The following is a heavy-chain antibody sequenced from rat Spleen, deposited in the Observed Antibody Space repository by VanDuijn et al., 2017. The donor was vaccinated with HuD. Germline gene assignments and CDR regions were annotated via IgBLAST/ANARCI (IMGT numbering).Heavy chain of an antibody. CDR1: GFTFSDYN. D-gene: IGHD5-1*01. V-gene: IGHV5-7*01. Sequence: EVQLVESGGGLVQPGRSLKLSCAASGFTFSDYNMAWVRQAPKKGLEWVATISSDGSSIYYRDSVKGRFTISRDNAESTLYLQMDSLRSEDTATYYCASRTGNWFAYWGQGTLVTVSS. CDR2: ISSDGSSI. J-gene: IGHJ3*01. CDR3: ASRTGNWFAY.